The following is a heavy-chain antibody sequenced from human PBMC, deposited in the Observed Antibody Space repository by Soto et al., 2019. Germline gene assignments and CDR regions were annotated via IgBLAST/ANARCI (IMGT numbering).Heavy chain of an antibody. CDR1: GGSISSSNW. CDR3: ASADTSGYYFDYFDY. CDR2: IYHIGST. D-gene: IGHD3-22*01. Sequence: PSETLSLTCAVSGGSISSSNWWSWVRQPPGKGLEWIGEIYHIGSTNYNPSLKSRVTISVDKSKNQFSLKLSSVTAADTAVYYCASADTSGYYFDYFDYWGQGTLVTVSS. V-gene: IGHV4-4*02. J-gene: IGHJ4*02.